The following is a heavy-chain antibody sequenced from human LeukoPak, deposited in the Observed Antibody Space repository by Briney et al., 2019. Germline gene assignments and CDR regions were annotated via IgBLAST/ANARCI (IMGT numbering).Heavy chain of an antibody. V-gene: IGHV4-34*01. CDR3: ARGVPPYGSGSYYFDY. CDR1: GGSFSGYY. J-gene: IGHJ4*02. Sequence: SETLSLTCAVYGGSFSGYYWSWIRQPPGKGLEWIGEINHSGSTNYNPSLKSRVTISVDTSENQFSLKLSSVTAADTAVYYCARGVPPYGSGSYYFDYWGQGTLVTVSS. CDR2: INHSGST. D-gene: IGHD3-10*01.